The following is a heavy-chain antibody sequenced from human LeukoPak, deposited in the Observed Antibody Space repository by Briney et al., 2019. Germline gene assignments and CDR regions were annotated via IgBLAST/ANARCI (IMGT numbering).Heavy chain of an antibody. CDR1: GYAFTGYY. CDR2: ISAYNGNT. J-gene: IGHJ4*02. CDR3: ARDPRREWELQTYYFDY. Sequence: VASVKVSCKASGYAFTGYYMHWVRQAPGQGLEWMGWISAYNGNTNYAQKFQGRVTMTRDTSISTAYMELSRLRSDDTAVYYCARDPRREWELQTYYFDYWGQGTLVTVSS. D-gene: IGHD1-26*01. V-gene: IGHV1-2*02.